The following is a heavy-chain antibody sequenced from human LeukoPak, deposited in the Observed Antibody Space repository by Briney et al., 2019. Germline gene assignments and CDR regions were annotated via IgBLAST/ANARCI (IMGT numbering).Heavy chain of an antibody. CDR3: AKDMSRIGYCSSTSCQSYAFDI. CDR2: ISWNSGSI. CDR1: GFTFDDYA. V-gene: IGHV3-9*01. D-gene: IGHD2-2*01. Sequence: PGRSLRLSCAASGFTFDDYAMHWVRQAPGKGLEWVSGISWNSGSIGYADSVKGRFTISRDNAKNSLYLQMNSLRAEDTALYYCAKDMSRIGYCSSTSCQSYAFDIWGQGTMVTVSS. J-gene: IGHJ3*02.